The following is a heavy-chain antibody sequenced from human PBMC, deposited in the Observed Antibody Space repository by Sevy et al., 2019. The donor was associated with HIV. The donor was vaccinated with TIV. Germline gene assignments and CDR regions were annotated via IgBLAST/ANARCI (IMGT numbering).Heavy chain of an antibody. D-gene: IGHD3-3*01. J-gene: IGHJ3*02. CDR2: IAYDGSNK. CDR1: GFVFSSYA. Sequence: GGSLRLSCTASGFVFSSYAMHWVRQAPGKGLEWVAFIAYDGSNKNYADSVKGRFTLSRDNFKNTLDLQMNSLGAEATAVYYCARTRFLEWLSSAAFDIWGQGTMVTVSS. V-gene: IGHV3-30*04. CDR3: ARTRFLEWLSSAAFDI.